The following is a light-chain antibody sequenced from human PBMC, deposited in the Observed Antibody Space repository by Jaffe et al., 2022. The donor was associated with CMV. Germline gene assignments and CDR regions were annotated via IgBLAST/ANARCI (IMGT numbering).Light chain of an antibody. Sequence: QSALTQPRSVSGSPGQSVTISCTGTSSDIGNYNFVSWYQHLPGKAPKVMINDVSKRPSGVPDRFSGSKSGNTASLTISGLQAEDEADYYCCSYAGSYIYVFGSGTQVTVL. CDR3: CSYAGSYIYV. V-gene: IGLV2-11*01. CDR1: SSDIGNYNF. CDR2: DVS. J-gene: IGLJ1*01.